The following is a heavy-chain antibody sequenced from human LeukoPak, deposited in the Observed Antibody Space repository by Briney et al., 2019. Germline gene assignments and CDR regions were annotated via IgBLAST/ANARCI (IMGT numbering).Heavy chain of an antibody. D-gene: IGHD6-19*01. CDR2: IYTSGST. J-gene: IGHJ6*02. V-gene: IGHV4-61*02. CDR3: ARDKQWLVSYYYYGMDV. Sequence: PSETLSLTCTVSGGSISSGSYYWSWIRQPAGKGLEWIGRIYTSGSTNYNPSLKSRVTISVDTSKNQFSLKLSSVTAAETAVYYCARDKQWLVSYYYYGMDVWGQGTTVTVSS. CDR1: GGSISSGSYY.